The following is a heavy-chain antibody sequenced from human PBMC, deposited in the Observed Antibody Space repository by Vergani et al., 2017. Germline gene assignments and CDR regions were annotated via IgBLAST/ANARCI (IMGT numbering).Heavy chain of an antibody. CDR1: GGSFSGYY. J-gene: IGHJ5*02. CDR3: ARATISYNWFDP. Sequence: QVQLQQWGAGLLKPSETLSLTCAVYGGSFSGYYWSWIRHPPGKGLEWIGEINHSGSTNYNPYLKSRVTVSVDTSKNQFSLKLSSVTAADTAVYYCARATISYNWFDPWGQGTLVTVSS. V-gene: IGHV4-34*01. CDR2: INHSGST. D-gene: IGHD3-9*01.